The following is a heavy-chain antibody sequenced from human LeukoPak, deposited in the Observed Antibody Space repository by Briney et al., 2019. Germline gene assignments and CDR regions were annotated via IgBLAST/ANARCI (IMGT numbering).Heavy chain of an antibody. Sequence: GGSLRLSCAASGFTFSSYAMSGVRQAPGKGLEWVSAISGSGGSTYYADSVKGRFTISRDNSKNTLYLQMNSLRAEDTAVYYCAKGGYDSDYDYVWGSYRTDAFDIWGQGTMVTVSS. V-gene: IGHV3-23*01. CDR1: GFTFSSYA. CDR3: AKGGYDSDYDYVWGSYRTDAFDI. J-gene: IGHJ3*02. D-gene: IGHD3-16*02. CDR2: ISGSGGST.